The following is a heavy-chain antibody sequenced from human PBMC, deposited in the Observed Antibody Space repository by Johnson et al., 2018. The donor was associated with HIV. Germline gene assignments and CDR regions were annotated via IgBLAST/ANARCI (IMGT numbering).Heavy chain of an antibody. D-gene: IGHD6-19*01. CDR1: GFTFSSYA. Sequence: QVQLVESGGGVVQPGRSLRLSCAASGFTFSSYAMHWVRQAPGKGLEWVAVISYDGSNKYYADSVKGRFTISRDNSKNTLYMQMNSLRTEDTALYYCAKARVRYSSDVDALDIWGQGTMVTVSS. CDR2: ISYDGSNK. V-gene: IGHV3-30*04. CDR3: AKARVRYSSDVDALDI. J-gene: IGHJ3*02.